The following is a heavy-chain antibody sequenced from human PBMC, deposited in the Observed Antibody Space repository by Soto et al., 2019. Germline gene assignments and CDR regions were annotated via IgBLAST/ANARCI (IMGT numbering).Heavy chain of an antibody. Sequence: GESLKISCKGSGYSFTSYWIGWVRQMLGKGLEWMGIIYPGDSDTRYSPSFQGQVTISADKSISTAYLQWSSLKASDTAMYYCARHVAYCGGDCYHDAFDIWGQGTMVTVSS. CDR1: GYSFTSYW. D-gene: IGHD2-21*02. J-gene: IGHJ3*02. CDR2: IYPGDSDT. V-gene: IGHV5-51*01. CDR3: ARHVAYCGGDCYHDAFDI.